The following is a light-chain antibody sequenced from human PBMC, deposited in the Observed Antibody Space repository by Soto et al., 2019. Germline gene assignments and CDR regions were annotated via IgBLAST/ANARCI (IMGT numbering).Light chain of an antibody. Sequence: EIVMTQSPATLSVSPGESATLSCRASQSVSSNLVWYQQKPGQAPRLLVYGASTRATGIPDRFSGSGSETEFTLTISSLQPEDFAVYYCQQYDNWPPWTFGQGTRVEIK. CDR1: QSVSSN. CDR2: GAS. V-gene: IGKV3-15*01. J-gene: IGKJ1*01. CDR3: QQYDNWPPWT.